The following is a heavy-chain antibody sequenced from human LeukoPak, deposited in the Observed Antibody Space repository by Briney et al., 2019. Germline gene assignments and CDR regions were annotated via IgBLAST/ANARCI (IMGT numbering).Heavy chain of an antibody. CDR3: ARDAATVTTRGVGDAFDI. V-gene: IGHV3-66*01. CDR1: GFTVSSNY. J-gene: IGHJ3*02. CDR2: IYSGGST. Sequence: GGSLRLSCAASGFTVSSNYMSWVRQAPGKGLEWVSVIYSGGSTYYADSVKGRFTISRDNSKSTLYLQMNSLRAEDTAVYYCARDAATVTTRGVGDAFDIWGQGTMVTVSS. D-gene: IGHD4-17*01.